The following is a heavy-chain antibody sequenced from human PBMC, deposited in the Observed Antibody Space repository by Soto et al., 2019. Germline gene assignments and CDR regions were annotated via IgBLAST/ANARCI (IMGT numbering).Heavy chain of an antibody. J-gene: IGHJ4*02. Sequence: AETLSLTCAVYGGSFIGYYWSWIRQPPGKGLEWIWEINHSGSTNYNPSLKSRVTISVDTSKNQFSLKLSSVTAADTAVYYCARKPLYIRTKLDXWGQGTLVTVSX. V-gene: IGHV4-34*01. CDR1: GGSFIGYY. D-gene: IGHD2-2*02. CDR2: INHSGST. CDR3: ARKPLYIRTKLDX.